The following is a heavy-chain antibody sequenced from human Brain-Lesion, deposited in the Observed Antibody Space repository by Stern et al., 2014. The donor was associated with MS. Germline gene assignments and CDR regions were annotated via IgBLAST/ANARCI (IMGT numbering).Heavy chain of an antibody. Sequence: QVQLGQSGAEVKKPGASVKVSCKTSGYIFTGYYIHWVRQAPGHGLEWMAWINHNNGGAKYEQKFQGSVTMSRDKAISNAYAELSSQTSDDTDVYYCARDQRGITSVGVVTDYYYLGMDVWGQGTTVTVSS. V-gene: IGHV1-2*02. CDR1: GYIFTGYY. J-gene: IGHJ6*02. D-gene: IGHD3-3*01. CDR2: INHNNGGA. CDR3: ARDQRGITSVGVVTDYYYLGMDV.